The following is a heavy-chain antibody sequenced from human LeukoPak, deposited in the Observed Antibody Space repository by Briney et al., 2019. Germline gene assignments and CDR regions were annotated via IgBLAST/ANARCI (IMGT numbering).Heavy chain of an antibody. Sequence: SETLSLTCTVSGGSISSYYWSWIRQPPGKGLEWIGNIYYTGSTNYNPSLKSRVTISVDTSKNQFSLKLSSVTVADTAVYYCARFSSSWYGVDYWGQGTLVTVSS. CDR2: IYYTGST. D-gene: IGHD6-13*01. CDR3: ARFSSSWYGVDY. V-gene: IGHV4-59*01. J-gene: IGHJ4*02. CDR1: GGSISSYY.